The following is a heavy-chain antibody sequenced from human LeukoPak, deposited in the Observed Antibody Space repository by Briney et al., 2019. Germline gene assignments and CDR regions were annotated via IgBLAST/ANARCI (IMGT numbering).Heavy chain of an antibody. CDR3: ARDQSSSSWYGGGRWFDP. D-gene: IGHD6-13*01. J-gene: IGHJ5*02. CDR2: ISAYNGNT. CDR1: GYTFTSYG. Sequence: ASVKVSCKASGYTFTSYGISWVRQAPGQGLEWMGWISAYNGNTNYAQKLQGRVTMTTDTSTSTAYMELRSLRSDDTAVYYCARDQSSSSWYGGGRWFDPWGQGTLVTVSS. V-gene: IGHV1-18*01.